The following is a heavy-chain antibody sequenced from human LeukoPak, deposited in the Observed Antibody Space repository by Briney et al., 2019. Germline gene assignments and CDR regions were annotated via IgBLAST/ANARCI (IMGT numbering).Heavy chain of an antibody. D-gene: IGHD3-3*01. CDR1: GFIFSSYA. V-gene: IGHV3-30*04. CDR2: ISYDGDNK. J-gene: IGHJ6*02. Sequence: GGSLRLSCAASGFIFSSYAMHWVRQAPGEGLEWVAVISYDGDNKYYAEYVKGRFTISRDTYTNTLYLQMNSLRAEDTAVYYCAREMGSPYYDFWSGYQRGGVDVWRQGTTVSVSS. CDR3: AREMGSPYYDFWSGYQRGGVDV.